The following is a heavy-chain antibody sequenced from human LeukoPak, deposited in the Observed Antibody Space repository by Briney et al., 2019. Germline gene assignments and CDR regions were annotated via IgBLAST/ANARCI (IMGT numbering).Heavy chain of an antibody. CDR3: ARIEMATIIGVP. Sequence: SETLSLTCTVSGGSISSGDYYWSWIRQPPGKGLEWIGYIYYSGSTYYNPSLKSRVTISVDTSKNQFSLKLSSVTAVDTAVYYCARIEMATIIGVPWGQGTLVTVPS. V-gene: IGHV4-30-4*08. CDR2: IYYSGST. J-gene: IGHJ4*02. D-gene: IGHD5-24*01. CDR1: GGSISSGDYY.